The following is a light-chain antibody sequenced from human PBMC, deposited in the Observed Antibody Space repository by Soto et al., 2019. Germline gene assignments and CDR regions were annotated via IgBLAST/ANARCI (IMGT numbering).Light chain of an antibody. CDR2: EAS. Sequence: EIVLTQSAASVSLSPGERATLSCRASQSVNNHLAWYQQKPGQAPRLLIYEASNRATGIPARFSGSGSGTDFTLTISSLEPEDFAVYYCQQYNNWPFLLTFGGGTKVEIK. CDR1: QSVNNH. J-gene: IGKJ4*01. CDR3: QQYNNWPFLLT. V-gene: IGKV3-11*01.